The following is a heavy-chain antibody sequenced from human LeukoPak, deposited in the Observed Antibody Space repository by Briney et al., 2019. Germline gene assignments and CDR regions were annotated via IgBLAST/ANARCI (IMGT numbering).Heavy chain of an antibody. CDR3: ARGPTVTTDY. D-gene: IGHD4-17*01. CDR1: GYTFTTSW. J-gene: IGHJ4*02. CDR2: INPNTGGT. V-gene: IGHV1-2*02. Sequence: GESLKISCQGFGYTFTTSWIGWVRQAPGQGLEWMGWINPNTGGTNYAQNFQGRVTMTRDTSISTAYMELSRLKSDDTAVYYCARGPTVTTDYWGQGTLVTVSS.